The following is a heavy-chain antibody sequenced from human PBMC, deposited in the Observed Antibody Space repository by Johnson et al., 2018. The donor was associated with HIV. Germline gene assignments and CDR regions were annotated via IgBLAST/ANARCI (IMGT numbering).Heavy chain of an antibody. D-gene: IGHD2-2*01. Sequence: EVQLVESGGGVVQPGRSLRLSCAASGFTFSSYAMHWVRQAPGKGLEWVASIKQDGTETSYVDSVQGRFTISRDNAKNSLYLQMNSLRAEETAVDYCAKDLHGYQLRDDAFDIWGQGTTVTVSS. CDR1: GFTFSSYA. J-gene: IGHJ3*02. V-gene: IGHV3-7*01. CDR3: AKDLHGYQLRDDAFDI. CDR2: IKQDGTET.